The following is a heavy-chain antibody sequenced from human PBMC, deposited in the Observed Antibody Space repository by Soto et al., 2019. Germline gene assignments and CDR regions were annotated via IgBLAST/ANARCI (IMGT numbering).Heavy chain of an antibody. V-gene: IGHV1-8*01. Sequence: QVQLVQSGAEVKKPGASVKVSCKASGYTFTSYDINWVRQATGQGLEWMGWMNPNSGNTGYAQKFQGRVTMTRNTSISTAYMELSSLRSEDTAVYYCARGSEGRTIFGVVIIRGPDTGQPQKNWFDPWGQGTLVTVSS. CDR2: MNPNSGNT. D-gene: IGHD3-3*01. CDR1: GYTFTSYD. J-gene: IGHJ5*02. CDR3: ARGSEGRTIFGVVIIRGPDTGQPQKNWFDP.